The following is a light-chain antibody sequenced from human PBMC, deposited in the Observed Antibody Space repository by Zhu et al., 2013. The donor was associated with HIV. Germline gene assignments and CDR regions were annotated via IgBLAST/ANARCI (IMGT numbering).Light chain of an antibody. CDR3: QSYDRSLSGVI. CDR1: SSNLGAGYD. Sequence: QSVLTQPPSLTGAPGQRVSISCTGSSSNLGAGYDVHWYLHLPGNVTKLLIYGNSNRPSGVPDRFSGSKSGTSASLAITGLQAEDEADYYCQSYDRSLSGVIFGGGTKLTVL. CDR2: GNS. V-gene: IGLV1-40*01. J-gene: IGLJ2*01.